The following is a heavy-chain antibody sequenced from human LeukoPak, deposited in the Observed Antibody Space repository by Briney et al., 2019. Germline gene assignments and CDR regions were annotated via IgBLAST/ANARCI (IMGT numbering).Heavy chain of an antibody. V-gene: IGHV3-74*01. J-gene: IGHJ3*02. CDR1: GFTFSYYW. Sequence: GGSLRLSCAASGFTFSYYWMHWVRQAPGKGLVWVSRVNSDGRSTDYADSVKGRFTISRDNARNTVYRQMNSLRGEDRAVYYCARVRGSAFDMWGQGTMVTVSS. CDR3: ARVRGSAFDM. D-gene: IGHD3-10*01. CDR2: VNSDGRST.